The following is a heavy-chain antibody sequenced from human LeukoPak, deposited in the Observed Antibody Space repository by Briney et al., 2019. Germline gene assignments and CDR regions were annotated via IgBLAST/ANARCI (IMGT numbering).Heavy chain of an antibody. CDR2: VSYDGSKK. D-gene: IGHD3-10*01. V-gene: IGHV3-30*18. CDR1: GFNFNNYG. Sequence: GGSLRLSCAASGFNFNNYGLHWVRQAPGRGLEWVAVVSYDGSKKYYADSVKGRFTISRDNSKNTLYLQMNSLRPEDTAVYYCAKWAVLLWFGESSSGYYFDYWGQGALVTVSS. CDR3: AKWAVLLWFGESSSGYYFDY. J-gene: IGHJ4*02.